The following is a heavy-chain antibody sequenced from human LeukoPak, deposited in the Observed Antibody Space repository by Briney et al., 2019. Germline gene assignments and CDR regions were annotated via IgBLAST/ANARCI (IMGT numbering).Heavy chain of an antibody. CDR3: AKGKVDSSGYYFQSPDAFDI. V-gene: IGHV3-30*18. Sequence: PGGSLRLSCAASGFTFSSYGIPWVSQAPGKGLEWVAVISYDGSDKYYADSVKGRFTISRDNSKNALYLQMNSLRAEDTAVYYCAKGKVDSSGYYFQSPDAFDIWGQGTMVTVSS. J-gene: IGHJ3*02. CDR1: GFTFSSYG. CDR2: ISYDGSDK. D-gene: IGHD3-22*01.